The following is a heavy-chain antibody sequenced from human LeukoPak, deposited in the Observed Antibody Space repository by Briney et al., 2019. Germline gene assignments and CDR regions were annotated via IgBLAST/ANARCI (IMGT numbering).Heavy chain of an antibody. V-gene: IGHV4-61*02. CDR1: GGSISSSSYY. CDR3: ARGQSGVRGANVPNLMGFDP. J-gene: IGHJ5*02. Sequence: PSETLSLTCTVSGGSISSSSYYWGWIRQPAGKGLEWIGRIHTSGNTNYNPSLKSRVTISIDTSKNQISLILSSVTAADTAVYFCARGQSGVRGANVPNLMGFDPWGQGTLVIVSS. D-gene: IGHD3-10*01. CDR2: IHTSGNT.